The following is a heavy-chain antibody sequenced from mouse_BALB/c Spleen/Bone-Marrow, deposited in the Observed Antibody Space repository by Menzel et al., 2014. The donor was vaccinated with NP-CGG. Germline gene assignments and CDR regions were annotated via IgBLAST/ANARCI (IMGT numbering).Heavy chain of an antibody. D-gene: IGHD2-1*01. CDR1: GDSITSGY. CDR2: ISYSGNT. Sequence: VQLQQAGPSLVKPSQTLSLLCSVIGDSITSGYWNWIRKFPGNKLEYMGYISYSGNTYYNPSLKSRISLTRNTSKNQNNLQLNSVTTEDTAKYSGTSCRGGNFAVTFPYWGQGTLVTVSA. CDR3: TSCRGGNFAVTFPY. V-gene: IGHV3-8*02. J-gene: IGHJ3*01.